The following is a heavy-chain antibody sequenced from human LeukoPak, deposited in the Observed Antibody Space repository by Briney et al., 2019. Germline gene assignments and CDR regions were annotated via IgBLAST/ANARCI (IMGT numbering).Heavy chain of an antibody. D-gene: IGHD6-19*01. V-gene: IGHV4-4*07. CDR1: GDSITSYF. Sequence: PSETLSLTRTVSGDSITSYFWHWIRQPAGKALQWIGRIYTSGSPNYNPSLKSRVSMSVDTSKNQFSLKLTSVTAADTAVYYCARDTGSGGWLIDYWGQGTLVTVSS. CDR3: ARDTGSGGWLIDY. J-gene: IGHJ4*02. CDR2: IYTSGSP.